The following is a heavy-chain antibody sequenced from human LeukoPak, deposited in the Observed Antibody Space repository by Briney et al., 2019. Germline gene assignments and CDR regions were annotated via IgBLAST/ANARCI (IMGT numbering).Heavy chain of an antibody. V-gene: IGHV3-15*01. J-gene: IGHJ4*02. CDR3: AKEEWLGKMNYFDH. CDR1: GFTFSNAW. D-gene: IGHD6-19*01. Sequence: PGGSLRLSCAASGFTFSNAWMSWVRQAPGKGLEWVGRIKSRTDGGTTDYAAPVKGRFTISRDDSKNTLYLQMNSLKTEDTAVYYCAKEEWLGKMNYFDHWGQGTLVTVSS. CDR2: IKSRTDGGTT.